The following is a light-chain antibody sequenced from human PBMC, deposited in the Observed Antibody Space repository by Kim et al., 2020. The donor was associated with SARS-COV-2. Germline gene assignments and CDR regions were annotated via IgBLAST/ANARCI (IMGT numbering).Light chain of an antibody. CDR1: SYNIDCNF. CDR3: VTWNARVLGWV. Sequence: GLIVTSSCSGSSYNIDCNFFYWYQHLPGTAPRLLICRDRHRPSGVSDRFSGSKSGTSASLAITGLRSEDEADYYCVTWNARVLGWVFGGGTQMTVL. CDR2: RDR. J-gene: IGLJ3*02. V-gene: IGLV1-47*01.